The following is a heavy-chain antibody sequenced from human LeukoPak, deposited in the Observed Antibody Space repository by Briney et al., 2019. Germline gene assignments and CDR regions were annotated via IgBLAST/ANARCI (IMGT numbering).Heavy chain of an antibody. CDR2: ITPIFGTA. Sequence: ASVKVSCKASGGTFSSYAISWVRQAPGQGLEWMGGITPIFGTANYAQKFQGRVTITADESTSTAYMELSSLRSEDTAVYYCARGRTTVTTGGPFDYWGQGTLVTVSS. CDR1: GGTFSSYA. D-gene: IGHD4-17*01. J-gene: IGHJ4*02. V-gene: IGHV1-69*13. CDR3: ARGRTTVTTGGPFDY.